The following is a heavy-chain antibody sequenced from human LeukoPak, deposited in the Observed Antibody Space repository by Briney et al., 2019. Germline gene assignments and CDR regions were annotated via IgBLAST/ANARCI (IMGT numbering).Heavy chain of an antibody. CDR2: IKQDGSEK. Sequence: GGSLRLSCAASGFTLSSYWMSWVRQAPGKGLEWVANIKQDGSEKYYVDSVKGRFTISRDNAKNSLYLQMNSLRAEDTAVYYCASAVDWGQGTLVTVSS. J-gene: IGHJ4*02. CDR1: GFTLSSYW. CDR3: ASAVD. V-gene: IGHV3-7*01.